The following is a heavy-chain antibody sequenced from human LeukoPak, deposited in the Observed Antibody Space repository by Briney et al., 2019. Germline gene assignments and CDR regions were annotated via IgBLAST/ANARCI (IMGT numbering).Heavy chain of an antibody. Sequence: ASVKVSCKASGYTFTSYGISWVRQAPGQGLEWMGWISAYNGNTNYAQKLQGRVTMTTDTSTSTAYMELRSLRSDDTAVYYCARDKKDYYDFWSGYRSVYGMDVWGQGTTVTVSS. V-gene: IGHV1-18*01. D-gene: IGHD3-3*01. CDR1: GYTFTSYG. CDR2: ISAYNGNT. CDR3: ARDKKDYYDFWSGYRSVYGMDV. J-gene: IGHJ6*02.